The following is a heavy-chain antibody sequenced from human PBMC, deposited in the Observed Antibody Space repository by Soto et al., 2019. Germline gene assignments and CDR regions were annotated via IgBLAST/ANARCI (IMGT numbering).Heavy chain of an antibody. CDR2: ISAYNGNT. V-gene: IGHV1-18*01. J-gene: IGHJ4*02. Sequence: QVQLVQSGAEVKKPGASVKVSCKASGYTFTNFGISWVRQAPGQGLEWMGWISAYNGNTNYAQNCQGRVTMTTDTSTSTAYMGLRSLRAKDPAVYYCARGGPPIDYWGQGSLVNVSS. CDR3: ARGGPPIDY. D-gene: IGHD3-16*01. CDR1: GYTFTNFG.